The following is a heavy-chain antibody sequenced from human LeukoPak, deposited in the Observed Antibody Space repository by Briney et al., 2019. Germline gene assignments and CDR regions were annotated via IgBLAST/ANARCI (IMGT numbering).Heavy chain of an antibody. Sequence: ASVKVSCKASGYTFTYRYLHWVRQAPGQALEWMGWITPFNGNTNYAQKFQDRVTITRDRSMSTAYMELSSLRSEDTAMYYCAGASTDAFDIWGQGTMVTVSS. CDR1: GYTFTYRY. CDR2: ITPFNGNT. D-gene: IGHD1-26*01. J-gene: IGHJ3*02. V-gene: IGHV1-45*02. CDR3: AGASTDAFDI.